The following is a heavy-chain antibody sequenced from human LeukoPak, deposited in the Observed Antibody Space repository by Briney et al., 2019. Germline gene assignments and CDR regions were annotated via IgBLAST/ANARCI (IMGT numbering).Heavy chain of an antibody. CDR3: AKDRGWDLLYXDY. Sequence: PGGSLRLSCAASGFTFSNYGMHWVRQAPGKGLEWVAFIRYDGSNKYYADSVKGRFTVSRDNSKNTLYLQMNSLRAEDTALYYRAKDRGWDLLYXDYWXXXTXXTVSX. V-gene: IGHV3-30*02. D-gene: IGHD1-26*01. CDR2: IRYDGSNK. CDR1: GFTFSNYG. J-gene: IGHJ4*02.